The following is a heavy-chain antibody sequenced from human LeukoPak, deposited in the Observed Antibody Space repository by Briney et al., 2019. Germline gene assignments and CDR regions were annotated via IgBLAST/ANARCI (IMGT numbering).Heavy chain of an antibody. V-gene: IGHV3-21*01. D-gene: IGHD3-22*01. J-gene: IGHJ4*02. CDR3: ARDPAYVGMIVATPFDY. CDR1: GFTFSSYS. CDR2: ISSSSSYI. Sequence: GGSLRLSCAASGFTFSSYSMNWVRQAPGKGLEWVSSISSSSSYIYYADSVKGRFTISRDNAKNSLYLQMSSLRAEDTAVYYCARDPAYVGMIVATPFDYWGQGTLVTVSS.